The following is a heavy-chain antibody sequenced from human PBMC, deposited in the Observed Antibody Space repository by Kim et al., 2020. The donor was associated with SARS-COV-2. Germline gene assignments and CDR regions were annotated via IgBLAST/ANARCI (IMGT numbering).Heavy chain of an antibody. J-gene: IGHJ5*02. CDR3: ARDRWELLLGRWFDP. D-gene: IGHD1-26*01. Sequence: KRQGRVTMTTDTSTSTAYMELRSLRSDDTAVYYCARDRWELLLGRWFDPWGQGTLVTVSS. V-gene: IGHV1-18*01.